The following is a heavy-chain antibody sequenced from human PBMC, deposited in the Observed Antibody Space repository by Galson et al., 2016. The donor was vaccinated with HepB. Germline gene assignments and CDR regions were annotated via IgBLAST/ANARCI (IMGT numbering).Heavy chain of an antibody. Sequence: SLRLSCAASGFTFNDYGMTWVRQAPGKGLEWVSGVNWDGGATGYADSVKGRFTISRDNSKNTLHLYMNNLTAGDTAIYYCGKHGGFDYWGQGALVTVSS. D-gene: IGHD3-16*01. CDR3: GKHGGFDY. CDR1: GFTFNDYG. V-gene: IGHV3-20*04. J-gene: IGHJ4*02. CDR2: VNWDGGAT.